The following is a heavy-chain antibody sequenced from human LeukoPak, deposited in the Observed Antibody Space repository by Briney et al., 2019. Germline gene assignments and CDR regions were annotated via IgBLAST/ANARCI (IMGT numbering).Heavy chain of an antibody. V-gene: IGHV4-61*02. CDR2: IYTSGST. CDR3: ASGYDWFDP. CDR1: GGSISSGGYS. J-gene: IGHJ5*02. Sequence: SQTLSLTCAVSGGSISSGGYSWSWIRQPPGKGLEWIGRIYTSGSTNYNPSLKSRVTMSVDTSKNQFSLKLSSVTAADTAVYYCASGYDWFDPWGQGTLVTVSS. D-gene: IGHD5-18*01.